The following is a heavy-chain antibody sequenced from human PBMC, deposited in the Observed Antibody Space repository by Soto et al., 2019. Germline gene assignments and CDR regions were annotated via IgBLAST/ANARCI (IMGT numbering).Heavy chain of an antibody. Sequence: GGSLRLSCAASGFTFSDYYMSWIRQAPGKELEWVSYISSSSSYTNYADSVKGRFTISRDNAKNQFSLKLTSVTAADTAVYYCARDKITGLFDYWGQGTLVTVSS. D-gene: IGHD2-8*02. CDR2: ISSSSSYT. V-gene: IGHV3-11*06. CDR3: ARDKITGLFDY. J-gene: IGHJ4*02. CDR1: GFTFSDYY.